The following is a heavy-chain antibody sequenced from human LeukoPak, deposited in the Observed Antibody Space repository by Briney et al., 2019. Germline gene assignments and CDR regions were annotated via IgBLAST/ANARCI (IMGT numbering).Heavy chain of an antibody. CDR2: ISWNSGSI. V-gene: IGHV3-9*01. CDR1: GFSFDDYA. J-gene: IGHJ3*02. CDR3: ARDNYHDSSGYYEDAFDI. D-gene: IGHD3-22*01. Sequence: GGSLRLSCAASGFSFDDYAMHWVRQAPGKGLEWVSGISWNSGSIGYADSVKGRFTISRDNAKNSLYLQMNSLRAEDTAVYYCARDNYHDSSGYYEDAFDIWGQGTMVTVSS.